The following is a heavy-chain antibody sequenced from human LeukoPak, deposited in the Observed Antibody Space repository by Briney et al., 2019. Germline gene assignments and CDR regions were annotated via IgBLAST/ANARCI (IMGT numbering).Heavy chain of an antibody. Sequence: PGGSLRLSCAASGFTFSNAWMSWVRQAPGKGLEWVGRIKSKTDGGTTGYAAPVKGRFTISRGDSKNTLYLQMNSLKTEDTAVYYCTTKSMVLLWFGEAFDYWGQGTLVTVSS. CDR2: IKSKTDGGTT. J-gene: IGHJ4*02. CDR1: GFTFSNAW. V-gene: IGHV3-15*01. D-gene: IGHD3-10*01. CDR3: TTKSMVLLWFGEAFDY.